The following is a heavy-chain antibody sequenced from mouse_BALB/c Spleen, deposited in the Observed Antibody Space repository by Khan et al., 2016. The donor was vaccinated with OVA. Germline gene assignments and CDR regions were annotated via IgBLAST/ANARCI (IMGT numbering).Heavy chain of an antibody. CDR3: ARGGKFAY. Sequence: QVQLQQSGAELVRPGASLKISCKAYGYTFTDYAMHWVKQSHAKSLEWIGVISPYYGVPDYNQTFKGTAKMTVDRSSSTAYMELARLTSEDSAIYYCARGGKFAYWGQGTLVTVSA. CDR2: ISPYYGVP. D-gene: IGHD1-1*02. CDR1: GYTFTDYA. V-gene: IGHV1S137*01. J-gene: IGHJ3*01.